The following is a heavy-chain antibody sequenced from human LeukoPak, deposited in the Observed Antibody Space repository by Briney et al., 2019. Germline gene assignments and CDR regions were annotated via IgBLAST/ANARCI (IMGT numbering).Heavy chain of an antibody. V-gene: IGHV3-23*01. D-gene: IGHD6-13*01. CDR3: AKDGSSSWYYFDY. J-gene: IGHJ4*02. Sequence: GGSLRLSCAASGFTFSNYAMIWVRQAPGKGLEWVSTITKIGDSTFHADSVKGRFTISRDNSKNTLSLQMNSLRAEDTAVYYCAKDGSSSWYYFDYWGQGTLVTVSS. CDR2: ITKIGDST. CDR1: GFTFSNYA.